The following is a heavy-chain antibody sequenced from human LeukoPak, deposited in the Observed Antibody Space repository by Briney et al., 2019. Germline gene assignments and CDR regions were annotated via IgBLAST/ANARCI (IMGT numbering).Heavy chain of an antibody. CDR1: GFTVSSNY. J-gene: IGHJ4*02. CDR2: IYSGGST. D-gene: IGHD6-13*01. Sequence: GSLRLSCAASGFTVSSNYMSWVRQAPGKGLEWVSVIYSGGSTYYANSVKGRFTISRDNSKNTLYLQMNSLRAEDTAVYYCARGSIAAAGTLNYFDYWGQGTLVTVSS. V-gene: IGHV3-53*01. CDR3: ARGSIAAAGTLNYFDY.